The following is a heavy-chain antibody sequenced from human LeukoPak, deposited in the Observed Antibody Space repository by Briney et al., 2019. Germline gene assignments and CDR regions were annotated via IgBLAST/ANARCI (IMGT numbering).Heavy chain of an antibody. CDR3: ARAQQWLYFDY. J-gene: IGHJ4*02. D-gene: IGHD3-22*01. CDR1: GFTVSSNY. CDR2: IYSGGST. V-gene: IGHV3-53*01. Sequence: GGSLRLSCAASGFTVSSNYMSWVRQAPGKGLDWVSVIYSGGSTYYADSVKGRFTISRDNSKNTLYLQMNSLRAEDTAVYYCARAQQWLYFDYWGQGTLVTVSS.